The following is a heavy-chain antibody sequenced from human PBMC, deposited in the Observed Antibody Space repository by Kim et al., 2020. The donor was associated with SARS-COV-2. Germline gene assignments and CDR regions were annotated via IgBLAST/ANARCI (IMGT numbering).Heavy chain of an antibody. D-gene: IGHD3-3*01. V-gene: IGHV1-69*01. Sequence: IFGTANYAQKFQGRVTITADESTSTAYMELSSLRSEDTAVYYCASFSFDYWGQGTLVTVSS. J-gene: IGHJ4*02. CDR2: IFGTA. CDR3: ASFSFDY.